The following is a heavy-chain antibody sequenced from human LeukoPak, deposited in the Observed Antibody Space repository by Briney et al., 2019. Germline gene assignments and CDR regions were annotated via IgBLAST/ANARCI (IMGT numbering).Heavy chain of an antibody. Sequence: GESLKISCQVSGYSFTNYWIGWVRQMPGKGLEWMGIIYPGDSDTRYSPSFQGQVTISADKSISTAYLQWSSLKASDTAMYYCARRIAATGRGYFDYWGQGTQVTVSS. CDR1: GYSFTNYW. CDR2: IYPGDSDT. J-gene: IGHJ4*02. D-gene: IGHD6-13*01. V-gene: IGHV5-51*01. CDR3: ARRIAATGRGYFDY.